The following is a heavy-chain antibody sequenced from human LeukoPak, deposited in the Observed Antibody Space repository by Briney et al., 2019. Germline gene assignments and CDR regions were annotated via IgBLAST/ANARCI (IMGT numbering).Heavy chain of an antibody. CDR1: GFTFSSYA. D-gene: IGHD6-13*01. V-gene: IGHV3-30*04. Sequence: GGSLRLSCAASGFTFSSYAMHWVRQAPGKGLEWVAVISYDGSNKYYADSVKGRFTISRDNSKNTLYLQMNSLRAEDTAVYYCAKDDSSSWTPFDYWGQGTLVTVSS. CDR3: AKDDSSSWTPFDY. J-gene: IGHJ4*02. CDR2: ISYDGSNK.